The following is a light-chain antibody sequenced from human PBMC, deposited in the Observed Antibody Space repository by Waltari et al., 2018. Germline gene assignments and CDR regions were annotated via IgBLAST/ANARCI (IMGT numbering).Light chain of an antibody. Sequence: ALTPPAPVSGSPGPSITLPCPGTSSDVGNYNICPLCQQHPGKAPKLMIYEDTKRPSGVSNRFSGSKSGNTASLTISGLQAEDEAEYYCCSYARSSALVFGGGTELTVL. J-gene: IGLJ3*02. V-gene: IGLV2-23*01. CDR2: EDT. CDR3: CSYARSSALV. CDR1: SSDVGNYNI.